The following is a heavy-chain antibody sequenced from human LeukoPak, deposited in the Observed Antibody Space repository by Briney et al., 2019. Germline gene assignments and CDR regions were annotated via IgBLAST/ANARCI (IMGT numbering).Heavy chain of an antibody. CDR3: ARDLDSSSWWNWFDP. D-gene: IGHD6-13*01. J-gene: IGHJ5*02. Sequence: GGSLRLSCAASGFTFSSYAMSWVRQAPGKGLEWVSAISGSGGSTYYADSVKGRFTISRDNSKNTLYLQMNSLRAEDTAMYYCARDLDSSSWWNWFDPWGQGTLVTVSS. V-gene: IGHV3-23*01. CDR2: ISGSGGST. CDR1: GFTFSSYA.